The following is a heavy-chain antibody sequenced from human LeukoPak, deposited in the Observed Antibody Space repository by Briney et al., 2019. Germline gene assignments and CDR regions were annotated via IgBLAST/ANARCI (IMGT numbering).Heavy chain of an antibody. V-gene: IGHV3-21*01. CDR2: ISSSSSYI. CDR1: GFTFSSYS. D-gene: IGHD2-21*02. Sequence: GGSLRLSCAASGFTFSSYSMNWVHQAPGKGLEWVSSISSSSSYIYYADSVKGRFTISRDNAKNSLYLQMNSLRAEDTAVYYCASGLAYCGGDCYGYWGQGTLVTVSS. J-gene: IGHJ4*02. CDR3: ASGLAYCGGDCYGY.